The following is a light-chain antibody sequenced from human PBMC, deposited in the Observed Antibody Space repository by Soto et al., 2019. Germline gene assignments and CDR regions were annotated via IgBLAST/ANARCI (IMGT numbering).Light chain of an antibody. J-gene: IGKJ2*01. CDR3: QQYGSLPYT. CDR2: DAS. CDR1: QSVTSSY. V-gene: IGKV3-20*01. Sequence: EIVSTQSPGTLSLSPGERATLSCRASQSVTSSYLAWYQQKPGQAPRLLIYDASSRATGIPDRFSGSGSGTDFTLTISRLEPEDFAVYHCQQYGSLPYTFGQGTKLEIK.